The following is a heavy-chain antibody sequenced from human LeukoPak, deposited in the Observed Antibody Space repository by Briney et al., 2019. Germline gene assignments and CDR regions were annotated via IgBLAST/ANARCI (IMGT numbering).Heavy chain of an antibody. J-gene: IGHJ5*02. CDR1: GFTFSSYA. V-gene: IGHV3-30-3*01. CDR3: ARDQSSGWYRRRYNWFDP. Sequence: GGSLRLSCAASGFTFSSYAMHWVRQAPGKGLEWVAVISYDGSNKYYAASVKGRFTISRDNSKNTLYLQMNSLRAEDTAVYYCARDQSSGWYRRRYNWFDPWGQGTLVTVSS. CDR2: ISYDGSNK. D-gene: IGHD6-19*01.